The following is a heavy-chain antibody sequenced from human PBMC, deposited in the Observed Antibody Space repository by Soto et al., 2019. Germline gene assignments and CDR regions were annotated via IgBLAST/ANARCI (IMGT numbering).Heavy chain of an antibody. D-gene: IGHD6-19*01. V-gene: IGHV2-5*02. CDR2: IHWDNEK. Sequence: SGPTLVNPTQTLTLTCTFSGFSLTATGVAVAWIRQPPGKALEWVALIHWDNEKWYSPSLNNRLTITKDTSRKEVVLTLTDMDHVDTATYFCAAGWFHVHSWGQGMLVTVSS. CDR3: AAGWFHVHS. J-gene: IGHJ4*02. CDR1: GFSLTATGVA.